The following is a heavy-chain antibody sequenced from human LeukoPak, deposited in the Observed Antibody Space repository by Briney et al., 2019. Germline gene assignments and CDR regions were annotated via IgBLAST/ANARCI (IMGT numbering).Heavy chain of an antibody. CDR3: ARECSSSSGRSFDY. CDR1: AFTFSGYS. Sequence: GGSLRLSCAASAFTFSGYSMNWVRQAPGKGLEWVSYISPSATTIYYADSVKGRFTISRDNAKNSLYLQMNSLRAEDTAVYYCARECSSSSGRSFDYWGQGTLVTVPS. J-gene: IGHJ4*02. D-gene: IGHD6-6*01. CDR2: ISPSATTI. V-gene: IGHV3-48*01.